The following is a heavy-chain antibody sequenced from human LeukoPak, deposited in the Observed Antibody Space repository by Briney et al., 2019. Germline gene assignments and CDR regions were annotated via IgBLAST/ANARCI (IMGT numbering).Heavy chain of an antibody. D-gene: IGHD3-3*01. CDR2: INPSGGST. Sequence: ASVEVSCKASGYTFTSYYMHWVRQAPGQGLEWMGIINPSGGSTSYAQKFQGRVTMTRDTSTSTVYMELSSLRSEDTAVYYCASEGLATWDFWSGVGFDYWGQGTLVTVSS. CDR3: ASEGLATWDFWSGVGFDY. CDR1: GYTFTSYY. V-gene: IGHV1-46*01. J-gene: IGHJ4*02.